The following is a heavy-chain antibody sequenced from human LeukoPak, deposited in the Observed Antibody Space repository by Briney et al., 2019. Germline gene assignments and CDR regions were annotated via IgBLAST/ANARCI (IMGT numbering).Heavy chain of an antibody. CDR2: IYHSGST. CDR3: AREGAGDIVAVPAAMPFDP. CDR1: GYSISSGYY. Sequence: SETLSLTCTVSGYSISSGYYWGWIRQPPGKGLERIGSIYHSGSTYYNPSLKSRVTISVDTSKNQFSLKLSSVTAADTAVYYCAREGAGDIVAVPAAMPFDPWGQGTLVTVSS. D-gene: IGHD2-2*01. J-gene: IGHJ5*02. V-gene: IGHV4-38-2*02.